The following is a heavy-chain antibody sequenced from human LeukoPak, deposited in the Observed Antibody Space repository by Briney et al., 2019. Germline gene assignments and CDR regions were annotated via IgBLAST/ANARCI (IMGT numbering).Heavy chain of an antibody. CDR2: VYYSGTT. Sequence: SETLSLTCTVSGGSISSYYWSWMRQPPGKGLEWIGYVYYSGTTNYNPSLKSRVIISVDTSKNQFSLKLSPVIAADTAVYYCARVGVDYSGNIIKYYFDYWGQGTLVTVSS. V-gene: IGHV4-59*01. J-gene: IGHJ4*02. CDR3: ARVGVDYSGNIIKYYFDY. CDR1: GGSISSYY. D-gene: IGHD4-23*01.